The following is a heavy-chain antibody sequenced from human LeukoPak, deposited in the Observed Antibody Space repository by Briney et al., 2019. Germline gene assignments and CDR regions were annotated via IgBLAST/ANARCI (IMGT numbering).Heavy chain of an antibody. J-gene: IGHJ4*02. CDR3: AKILGYDFWSGYGDY. V-gene: IGHV1-24*01. CDR1: GYTLTELS. Sequence: ASVRVSCKVSGYTLTELSMHWVRQAPGKGLEWMGGFDPEDGETIYAQKFQGRVTMTEDTSTDTAYMELSSLRAEDTAVYYCAKILGYDFWSGYGDYWGQGTLVTVSS. D-gene: IGHD3-3*01. CDR2: FDPEDGET.